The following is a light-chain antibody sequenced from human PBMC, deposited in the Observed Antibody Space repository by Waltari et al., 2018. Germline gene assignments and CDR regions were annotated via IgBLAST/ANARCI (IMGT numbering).Light chain of an antibody. Sequence: DIVMTQSPESLAVSLRERATISCKTSESVLYSSNNKNHLAWYQQKPGQPPRLLLYWASTRESGVPDRFIGSGSETDFTLTVTSLQAEDVAVYYCQQYYNTPLTFGGGTKVGVK. J-gene: IGKJ4*01. CDR3: QQYYNTPLT. CDR2: WAS. CDR1: ESVLYSSNNKNH. V-gene: IGKV4-1*01.